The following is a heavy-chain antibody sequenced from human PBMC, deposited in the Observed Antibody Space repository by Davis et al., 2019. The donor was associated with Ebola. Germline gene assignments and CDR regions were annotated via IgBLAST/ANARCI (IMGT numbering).Heavy chain of an antibody. J-gene: IGHJ5*02. CDR3: ARSARGAYREGWFAP. Sequence: ASVKVSCKASGYTFITYYMHWVRQAPGQGLEWMGVINPSGGTTAYAQKFQGRVTMTRDTSTSTVYMELSSLRSDDTAVSYCARSARGAYREGWFAPWGQGTLVTVSS. V-gene: IGHV1-46*01. CDR2: INPSGGTT. CDR1: GYTFITYY. D-gene: IGHD3-16*01.